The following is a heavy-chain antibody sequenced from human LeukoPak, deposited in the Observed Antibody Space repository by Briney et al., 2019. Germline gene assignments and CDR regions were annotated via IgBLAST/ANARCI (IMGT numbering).Heavy chain of an antibody. V-gene: IGHV3-74*01. D-gene: IGHD6-13*01. Sequence: GGSLRLSCAASVFTFSSYAMSWVRQAPGKGLVWVSRINSDGSSTSYADSVKGRFTISRDNAKNTLYLQMNSLRAEDTAVYYCARGGQIAAADHLDYWGQGTLVTVSS. CDR1: VFTFSSYA. J-gene: IGHJ4*02. CDR3: ARGGQIAAADHLDY. CDR2: INSDGSST.